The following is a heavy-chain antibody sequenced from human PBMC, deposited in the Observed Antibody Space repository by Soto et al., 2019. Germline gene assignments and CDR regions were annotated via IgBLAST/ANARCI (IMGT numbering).Heavy chain of an antibody. CDR2: INPSGGST. CDR3: ARSGRPQEMATILHFDY. Sequence: GASVKVSCKASGYTFTSYYMHWVRQAPGQGLEWMRIINPSGGSTSYAQKFQGRVTMTRDTSTSTVYMELSSLRSEDTAVYYCARSGRPQEMATILHFDYWGQGTLVTVSS. V-gene: IGHV1-46*01. J-gene: IGHJ4*02. CDR1: GYTFTSYY. D-gene: IGHD5-12*01.